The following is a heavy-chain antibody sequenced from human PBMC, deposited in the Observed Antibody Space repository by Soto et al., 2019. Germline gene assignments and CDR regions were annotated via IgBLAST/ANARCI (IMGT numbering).Heavy chain of an antibody. CDR2: ISGHNGNT. D-gene: IGHD3-22*01. Sequence: ASVKVSCKASGYSFTSYGISWVRQAPGQGPEWMGWISGHNGNTNHPQSLQGRVTMTTDTSRNTAYMELRSLRSDDSVVYYCARHRFNYYDDTVYYYFDYWG. V-gene: IGHV1-18*04. J-gene: IGHJ4*01. CDR3: ARHRFNYYDDTVYYYFDY. CDR1: GYSFTSYG.